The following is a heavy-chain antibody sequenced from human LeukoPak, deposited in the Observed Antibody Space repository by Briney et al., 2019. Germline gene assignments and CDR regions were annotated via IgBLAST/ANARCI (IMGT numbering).Heavy chain of an antibody. V-gene: IGHV4-59*08. Sequence: PSETLSLTCTVSGGSISSYYWSWIRQPPGKGLEWIGYIYYSGSTNYNPSLKSRVTISVDTSKNQFSLKLSSVTAADTAVYYCASIYYDSSGYNDYWGQGTLVTVSS. J-gene: IGHJ4*02. D-gene: IGHD3-22*01. CDR1: GGSISSYY. CDR3: ASIYYDSSGYNDY. CDR2: IYYSGST.